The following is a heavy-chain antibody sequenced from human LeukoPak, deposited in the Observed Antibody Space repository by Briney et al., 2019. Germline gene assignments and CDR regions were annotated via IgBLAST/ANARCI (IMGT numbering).Heavy chain of an antibody. J-gene: IGHJ6*03. CDR2: IYTSGST. CDR1: GGSINSYS. Sequence: TSETLSLTCTVSGGSINSYSWSWIRQPAGKGLEWIGRIYTSGSTNSNPSLKSRVTISVDTSKNQFSLKLTSVTAADTAVYYCARDAVATNFYYYYMDVWGKGTTVTVSS. D-gene: IGHD4-11*01. CDR3: ARDAVATNFYYYYMDV. V-gene: IGHV4-4*07.